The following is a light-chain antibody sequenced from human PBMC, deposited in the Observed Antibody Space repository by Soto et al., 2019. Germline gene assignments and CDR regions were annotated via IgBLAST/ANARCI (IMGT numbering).Light chain of an antibody. J-gene: IGKJ4*01. CDR3: QQRSSWPLT. V-gene: IGKV3-11*01. CDR1: QSVRGY. Sequence: EIVLTQSPATLSLSPGERATLSCRASQSVRGYLAWYQQKPGQAPRLLIYDASNRATGVPARFSGSGSGTDYTLTITSLEPEDFAVYFCQQRSSWPLTFGGGTKVDIK. CDR2: DAS.